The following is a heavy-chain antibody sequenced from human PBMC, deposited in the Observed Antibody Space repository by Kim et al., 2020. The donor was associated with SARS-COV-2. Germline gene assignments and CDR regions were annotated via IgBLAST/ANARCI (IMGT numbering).Heavy chain of an antibody. CDR3: AYSIGWNRELYF. CDR1: GSTFTGYY. CDR2: INPNSGGT. J-gene: IGHJ4*02. Sequence: ASVKVSCKASGSTFTGYYMHWVRQAPGQGPEWVGWINPNSGGTKVSQKLQGRVTMTRDTSTSTAYMELSSLRSDDTAVYFCAYSIGWNRELYFWGQGTRVTVSS. D-gene: IGHD6-6*01. V-gene: IGHV1-2*02.